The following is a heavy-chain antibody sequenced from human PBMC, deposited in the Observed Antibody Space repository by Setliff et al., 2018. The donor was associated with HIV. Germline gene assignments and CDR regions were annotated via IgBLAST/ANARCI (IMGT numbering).Heavy chain of an antibody. CDR1: GGSISSYY. CDR2: IYYSGST. D-gene: IGHD5-12*01. J-gene: IGHJ4*02. Sequence: PSETLSLTCIVSGGSISSYYWSWIRQPPGKGLEWIGYIYYSGSTNYNPSLKNRVTISVDTSKNQFSLKLSSVTAADTAVYYCARVQVGGYNFYFDYWGQGTLVTVSS. V-gene: IGHV4-59*01. CDR3: ARVQVGGYNFYFDY.